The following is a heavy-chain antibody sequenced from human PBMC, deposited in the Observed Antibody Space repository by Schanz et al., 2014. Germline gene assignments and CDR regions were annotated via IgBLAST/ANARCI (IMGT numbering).Heavy chain of an antibody. CDR2: VNPSVRGT. CDR3: ARTGYDPSLTH. J-gene: IGHJ4*02. V-gene: IGHV1-46*03. D-gene: IGHD5-12*01. Sequence: QVQLVQSGAEVKKPGASVKVSCKASGYTLSAYSLHWVRQAPGQGLEWMGIVNPSVRGTHFAQKFQGRVTFTADKSTSTAFLEVNSLRSEDTAVYYCARTGYDPSLTHWGQGTLVTVSS. CDR1: GYTLSAYS.